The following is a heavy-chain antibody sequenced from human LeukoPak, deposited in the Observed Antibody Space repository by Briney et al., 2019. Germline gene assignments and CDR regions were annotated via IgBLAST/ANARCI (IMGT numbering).Heavy chain of an antibody. D-gene: IGHD4-17*01. CDR1: GGSISSGDYY. CDR3: AREPTGDRYYFDY. V-gene: IGHV4-31*03. Sequence: SETLSLTCTVSGGSISSGDYYWSWIRQHPGTGLEWIGYIYYSGSTYYNPSLKSRITISVDTSKNQFSLKLSSVTAADTAVYYCAREPTGDRYYFDYWGQGTLVTVSP. J-gene: IGHJ4*02. CDR2: IYYSGST.